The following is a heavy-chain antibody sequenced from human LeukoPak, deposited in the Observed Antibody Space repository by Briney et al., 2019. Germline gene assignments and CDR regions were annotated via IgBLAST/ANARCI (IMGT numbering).Heavy chain of an antibody. Sequence: ASVKVSCKASGYTFTSYGISWVRQAPGQGLEWMGWISAYNGNTNYAQKLQGRVTMTTDTSTSTAYMELRSLRSDDTAVYYCARDKVGIGVVIMSGFDPWGQGTLVTASS. J-gene: IGHJ5*02. CDR3: ARDKVGIGVVIMSGFDP. V-gene: IGHV1-18*01. D-gene: IGHD3-3*01. CDR2: ISAYNGNT. CDR1: GYTFTSYG.